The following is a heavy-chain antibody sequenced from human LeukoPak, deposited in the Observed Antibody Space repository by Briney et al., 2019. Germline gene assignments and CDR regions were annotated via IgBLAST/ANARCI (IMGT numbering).Heavy chain of an antibody. CDR1: GYTFTGYY. D-gene: IGHD2-15*01. CDR3: ARAGPELRYCSGGSCYSVWFDP. V-gene: IGHV1-2*02. Sequence: ASVKVSCKASGYTFTGYYMHWVRQAPGQGLEWMGWINPNSGVTNYAQRFQGRVTMTRDTSISTAYMELSRLRSDDTAVYYCARAGPELRYCSGGSCYSVWFDPWGQGTLVTVSS. J-gene: IGHJ5*02. CDR2: INPNSGVT.